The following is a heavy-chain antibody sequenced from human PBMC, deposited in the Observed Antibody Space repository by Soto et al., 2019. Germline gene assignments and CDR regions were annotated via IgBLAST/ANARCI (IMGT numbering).Heavy chain of an antibody. V-gene: IGHV5-10-1*01. J-gene: IGHJ6*02. D-gene: IGHD6-19*01. CDR1: GYSFTSYW. CDR2: IDPSDSYT. CDR3: ARLAPYSSGWYHYYYGMDV. Sequence: PGESLKISCKGSGYSFTSYWISWVRQMPGKGLEWMGRIDPSDSYTNYSPSFQGHVTISADKSISTAYLQWSSLKASDTAMYYCARLAPYSSGWYHYYYGMDVWRQGTTVTVSS.